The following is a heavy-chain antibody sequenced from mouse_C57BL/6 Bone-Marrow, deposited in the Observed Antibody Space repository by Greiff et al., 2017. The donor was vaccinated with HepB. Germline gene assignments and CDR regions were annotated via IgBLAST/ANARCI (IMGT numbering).Heavy chain of an antibody. J-gene: IGHJ3*01. CDR2: ISNGGGST. Sequence: EVNVVESGGGLVQPGGSLKLSCAASGFTFSDYYMYWVRQTPEKRLEWVAYISNGGGSTYYPDTVKGRFTISRDNAKNTLYLQMSRLKSEDTAMYYCARHSAWFAYWGQGTLVTVSA. CDR1: GFTFSDYY. CDR3: ARHSAWFAY. V-gene: IGHV5-12*01.